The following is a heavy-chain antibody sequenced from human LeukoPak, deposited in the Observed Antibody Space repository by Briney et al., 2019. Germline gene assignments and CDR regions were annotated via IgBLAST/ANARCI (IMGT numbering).Heavy chain of an antibody. D-gene: IGHD2-21*01. Sequence: GGSLRLSCAASGFTLSSYGMHWVRQAPGKGLEWVAVIWYDGSNKYYADSVKGRFTISRDNSKNTLYLQMNSLRAEDTAVYYCAKDYPPIVVIDWGQGTLVTVSS. CDR2: IWYDGSNK. CDR3: AKDYPPIVVID. V-gene: IGHV3-33*06. CDR1: GFTLSSYG. J-gene: IGHJ4*02.